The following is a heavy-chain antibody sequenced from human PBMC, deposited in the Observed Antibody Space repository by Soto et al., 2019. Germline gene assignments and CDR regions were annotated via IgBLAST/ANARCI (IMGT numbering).Heavy chain of an antibody. CDR3: GRYRVATTY. V-gene: IGHV1-8*01. J-gene: IGHJ4*02. CDR2: INPNSGNT. Sequence: ASVKVSCKGSGYTFTTYNLNWVRQATGQGLEWMGWINPNSGNTGYAQKFQDRITFTRVTSISTADMELSXITYEDAAVYFCGRYRVATTYRSQRTQVTVSS. D-gene: IGHD1-1*01. CDR1: GYTFTTYN.